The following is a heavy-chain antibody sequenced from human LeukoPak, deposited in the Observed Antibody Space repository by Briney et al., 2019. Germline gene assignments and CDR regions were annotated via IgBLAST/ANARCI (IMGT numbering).Heavy chain of an antibody. CDR2: ISTYNGNT. CDR3: ASSRRGGSSGWPSLYYFDY. Sequence: ASVKVSCKASGYTFTSYGISWVRQAPGQGLEWMGWISTYNGNTNYAQKLQGRVTMTTDTSTSTAYMELRSLRSDDTAVYYCASSRRGGSSGWPSLYYFDYWGQGTLVTVSS. J-gene: IGHJ4*02. D-gene: IGHD6-19*01. V-gene: IGHV1-18*04. CDR1: GYTFTSYG.